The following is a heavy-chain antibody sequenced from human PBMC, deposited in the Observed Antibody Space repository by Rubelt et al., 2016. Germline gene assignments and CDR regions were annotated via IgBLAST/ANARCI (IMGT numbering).Heavy chain of an antibody. V-gene: IGHV1-18*01. J-gene: IGHJ2*01. CDR1: GYTFTSYG. CDR3: ARDRIRIAARQGWYFDL. Sequence: QVQLVQSGAEVKKPGASVKVSCKASGYTFTSYGISWVRQAPGQGLEWMGWISAYNGNTNYAQKLQGEVTMTTDTSTSTADMELRSLRSDDTAVYYCARDRIRIAARQGWYFDLWGRGTLVTVSS. CDR2: ISAYNGNT. D-gene: IGHD6-6*01.